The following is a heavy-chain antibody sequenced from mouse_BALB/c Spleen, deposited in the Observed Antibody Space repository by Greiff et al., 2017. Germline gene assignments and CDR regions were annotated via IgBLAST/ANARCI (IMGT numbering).Heavy chain of an antibody. CDR2: INPSSGYT. CDR1: GYTFTSYT. Sequence: VQLQQSAAELARPGASVKMSCKASGYTFTSYTMHWVKQSPGQGLDWIGYINPSSGYTEYNQKFKDKTTLTADKSSSTAYMQLSSLTSEDSAVYYCARWGGSSYGAMDYWGQGTSVTVSS. J-gene: IGHJ4*01. D-gene: IGHD1-1*01. V-gene: IGHV1-4*02. CDR3: ARWGGSSYGAMDY.